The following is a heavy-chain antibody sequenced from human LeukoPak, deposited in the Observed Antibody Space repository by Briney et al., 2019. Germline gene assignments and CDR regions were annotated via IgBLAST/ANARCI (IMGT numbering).Heavy chain of an antibody. D-gene: IGHD5-18*01. Sequence: GESLKISCKGSGYSFTSYWIGWVRQMPGKGLEWMGIIYPGDSDTRYSPSFQGQVTISADKSISTAYLQWSSLKASDTAMYYCARHDTAMVYHYGMDVWGQGTTVTVSS. V-gene: IGHV5-51*01. CDR2: IYPGDSDT. CDR3: ARHDTAMVYHYGMDV. CDR1: GYSFTSYW. J-gene: IGHJ6*02.